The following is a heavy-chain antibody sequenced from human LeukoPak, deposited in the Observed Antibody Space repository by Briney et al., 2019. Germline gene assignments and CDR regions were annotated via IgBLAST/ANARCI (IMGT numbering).Heavy chain of an antibody. J-gene: IGHJ5*02. V-gene: IGHV1-18*01. CDR1: GYSFSSCS. CDR2: ISGYNGKT. D-gene: IGHD1-7*01. CDR3: ARGLQWNYDLGWVAP. Sequence: ASVKVSCKASGYSFSSCSISWVRQAPGQGLEWMGWISGYNGKTKYAEKFQDRVTLTTDTSTSTAYMEMRSLRHDDTAIYYCARGLQWNYDLGWVAPWGPGTLVAVPS.